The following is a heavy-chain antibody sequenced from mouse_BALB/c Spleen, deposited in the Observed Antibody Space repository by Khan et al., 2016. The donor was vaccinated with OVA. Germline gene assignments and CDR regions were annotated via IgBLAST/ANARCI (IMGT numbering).Heavy chain of an antibody. J-gene: IGHJ2*01. CDR3: TRIYRSDFDY. CDR1: GYSFTGYF. V-gene: IGHV1-20*02. D-gene: IGHD1-1*01. CDR2: INPHIGET. Sequence: VQLQQSGPELVKPGASVKISCKASGYSFTGYFMNWVMQSHGKSLEWIGRINPHIGETFYNQKFKGKATLTVDASSSTAYMELRSLASEDSAVYYCTRIYRSDFDYWGQGTTLTVSS.